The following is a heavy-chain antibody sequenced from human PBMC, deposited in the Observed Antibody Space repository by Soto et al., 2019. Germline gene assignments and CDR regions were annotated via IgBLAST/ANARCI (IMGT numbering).Heavy chain of an antibody. D-gene: IGHD5-18*01. CDR1: GFTFSSYW. J-gene: IGHJ6*02. Sequence: AVSLRLSCVASGFTFSSYWMSWVRQAPGKGLEWVANIKQDGTEKFYVDSMKGRFTISRDNAKNSLYLQMESLRAEDTAVYYCARVSGRYSYGYYGLDVWGQGTTVTVSS. V-gene: IGHV3-7*03. CDR3: ARVSGRYSYGYYGLDV. CDR2: IKQDGTEK.